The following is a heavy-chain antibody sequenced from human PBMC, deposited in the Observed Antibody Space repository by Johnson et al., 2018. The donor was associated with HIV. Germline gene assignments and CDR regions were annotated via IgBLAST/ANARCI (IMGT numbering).Heavy chain of an antibody. Sequence: VQLVESGGGLVQPGRSLRLSCAASGFTFDDYAMHWVRQAPGKGLEWVSGISWNSGSIGYADSVKGRFTISRDNAKNSLYLQMNSLRAEDTAVYYCARDQTHYDDSSEVWFDIWGQGTMVTVSS. CDR1: GFTFDDYA. V-gene: IGHV3-9*01. D-gene: IGHD3-22*01. CDR2: ISWNSGSI. J-gene: IGHJ3*02. CDR3: ARDQTHYDDSSEVWFDI.